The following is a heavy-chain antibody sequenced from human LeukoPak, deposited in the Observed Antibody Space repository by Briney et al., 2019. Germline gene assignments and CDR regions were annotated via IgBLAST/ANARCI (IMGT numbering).Heavy chain of an antibody. CDR3: ARPATRALPTDY. V-gene: IGHV4-34*01. J-gene: IGHJ4*02. CDR2: INPSGGT. D-gene: IGHD5-24*01. CDR1: GGSFSGYY. Sequence: PSETLSLTCAVYGGSFSGYYWSWIRQPPGKGLEWIGEINPSGGTNYNPSLKSRVIMSADTSKNQFSLKLRSVTAADTAVYYCARPATRALPTDYWGQGTLVTVSS.